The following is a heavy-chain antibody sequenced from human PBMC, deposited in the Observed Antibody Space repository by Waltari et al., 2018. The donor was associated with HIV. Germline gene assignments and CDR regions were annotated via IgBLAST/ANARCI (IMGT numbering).Heavy chain of an antibody. D-gene: IGHD6-13*01. CDR2: IDWDDDK. CDR1: GFSLSTSGMC. CDR3: ARAQDGIAAAGALSY. Sequence: QVTLRESGPALVKPTQTLTLTCTFSGFSLSTSGMCVSWIRQPPGKALEWLARIDWDDDKYYSTALKTRLTISKDTSKNQVVLTMTNMDPVDTATYYCARAQDGIAAAGALSYWGQGTLVTVSS. V-gene: IGHV2-70*15. J-gene: IGHJ4*02.